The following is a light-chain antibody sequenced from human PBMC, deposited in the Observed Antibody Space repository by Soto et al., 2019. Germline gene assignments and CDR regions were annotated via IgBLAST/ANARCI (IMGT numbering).Light chain of an antibody. Sequence: EIVLTQSPGTLSLSPGERATLSCRASQSVSSSYLAWYQQTPGQAPRLLIYGASSRATGIPDRFSGSGSGTDFTLTSSILEPEDFAVYYCQQYGSSPPITFGQGTRLEIK. CDR2: GAS. CDR3: QQYGSSPPIT. J-gene: IGKJ5*01. V-gene: IGKV3-20*01. CDR1: QSVSSSY.